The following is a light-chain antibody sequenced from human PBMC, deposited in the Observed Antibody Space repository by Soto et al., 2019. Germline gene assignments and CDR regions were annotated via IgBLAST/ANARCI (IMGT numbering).Light chain of an antibody. Sequence: EIVMTQSPATLSVSPGERVTLTCRASQSVSSNLAWYQQKPGQAPRILIYGASTRATGIPARFSGSGAGTEFTLTISSLQSEDFAVYYCQQYKKWPRTFGQGTKVDI. CDR3: QQYKKWPRT. CDR1: QSVSSN. CDR2: GAS. V-gene: IGKV3-15*01. J-gene: IGKJ1*01.